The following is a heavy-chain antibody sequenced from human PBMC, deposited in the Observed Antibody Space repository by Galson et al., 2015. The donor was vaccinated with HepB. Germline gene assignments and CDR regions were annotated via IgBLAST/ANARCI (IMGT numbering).Heavy chain of an antibody. CDR1: GGSISSSNW. V-gene: IGHV4-4*02. J-gene: IGHJ4*02. Sequence: SETLSLTCAVSGGSISSSNWWSWVRQPPGKGLEWIGEIYHSGSTNYNPSLKSRVTISVDKSKNQFSLKLSSVTAADTAVYYCARQAPLLRLPLYYFDYWGQGTLVTVSS. D-gene: IGHD5-12*01. CDR2: IYHSGST. CDR3: ARQAPLLRLPLYYFDY.